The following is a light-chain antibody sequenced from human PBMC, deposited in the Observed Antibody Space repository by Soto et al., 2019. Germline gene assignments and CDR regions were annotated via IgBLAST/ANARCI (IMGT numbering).Light chain of an antibody. CDR2: GAS. Sequence: EIVLTQSPGTLSLSPGERVTLSCRASQSVSSRYLAWYQQRPGQAPRLLIYGASTRATGIPDRFSGSASGTDFTLTISRLEPEDFAVDYCQQYGTSPPRYTFGQGTKLEI. J-gene: IGKJ2*01. CDR3: QQYGTSPPRYT. V-gene: IGKV3-20*01. CDR1: QSVSSRY.